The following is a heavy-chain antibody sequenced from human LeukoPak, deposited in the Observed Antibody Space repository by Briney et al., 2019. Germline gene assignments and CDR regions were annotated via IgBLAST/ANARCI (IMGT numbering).Heavy chain of an antibody. D-gene: IGHD6-19*01. CDR3: ARDLKTSGWYGDFDY. V-gene: IGHV3-23*01. CDR2: IFSGGST. CDR1: GFTFSSYA. Sequence: LTGGSLRLSCAASGFTFSSYAMSWVRQAPGKGLEWVSAIFSGGSTFYADSVTGRFTISRDSSKNTVYLEMNSLRAEDTAVYYCARDLKTSGWYGDFDYWGQGTLVTVSS. J-gene: IGHJ4*02.